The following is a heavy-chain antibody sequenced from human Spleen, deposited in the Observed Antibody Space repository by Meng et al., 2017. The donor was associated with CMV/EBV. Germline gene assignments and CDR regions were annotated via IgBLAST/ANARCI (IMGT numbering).Heavy chain of an antibody. CDR3: AHSLRVSDRVAGFDS. J-gene: IGHJ5*01. CDR1: GFSLTNTGVG. V-gene: IGHV2-5*01. Sequence: SGFSLTNTGVGVAWCRQPPGKALEWLAIIYWNDDKRYSPSLTSRVTITKDTSKNQVVLTMTNMDPVDTATYFCAHSLRVSDRVAGFDSWGQGTLVTVSS. CDR2: IYWNDDK. D-gene: IGHD2-8*01.